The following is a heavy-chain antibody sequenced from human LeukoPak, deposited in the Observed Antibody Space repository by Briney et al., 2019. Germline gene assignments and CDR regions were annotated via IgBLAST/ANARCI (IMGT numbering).Heavy chain of an antibody. CDR3: AKDISWDGSGNTLDY. Sequence: GGSLRLSCAASGFTFDDYAMHWVRQAPGKGLEWVSGISWNSGSIGYADSVKGRFTISRDNAKNSLYQQMNSLRAEDTALYYCAKDISWDGSGNTLDYWGQGTLVTVSS. D-gene: IGHD3-10*01. V-gene: IGHV3-9*01. J-gene: IGHJ4*02. CDR2: ISWNSGSI. CDR1: GFTFDDYA.